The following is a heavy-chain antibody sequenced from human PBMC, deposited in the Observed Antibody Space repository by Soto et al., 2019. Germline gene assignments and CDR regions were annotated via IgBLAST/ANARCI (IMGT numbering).Heavy chain of an antibody. D-gene: IGHD2-15*01. CDR3: ARDDCSGGSCYPEHYGMDV. V-gene: IGHV1-69*08. CDR2: IIPILGIA. J-gene: IGHJ6*02. CDR1: GGTFSSYT. Sequence: QVQLVQSGAEVKKPGSSVKVSCKASGGTFSSYTISWVRQAPGQGLEWMGRIIPILGIANYAQKFQGRVTITADKSTSTAYMELSSLRAEDTAVYYCARDDCSGGSCYPEHYGMDVWGQGTTVTVSS.